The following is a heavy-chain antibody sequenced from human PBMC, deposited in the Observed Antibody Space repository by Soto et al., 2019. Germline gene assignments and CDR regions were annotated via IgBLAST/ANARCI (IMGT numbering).Heavy chain of an antibody. CDR2: INHSGST. V-gene: IGHV4-34*01. D-gene: IGHD2-15*01. CDR3: ARGLIPVA. CDR1: GGSFSGYY. Sequence: QVQLQQWGAGLLKPSETLSLTCAVYGGSFSGYYWSWIRQPPGKGLEWIGEINHSGSTNYNPSLXSXVIXSVDTSKNQFSLKLSSVTAADTAVYYCARGLIPVAWGQGTLVTVSS. J-gene: IGHJ4*02.